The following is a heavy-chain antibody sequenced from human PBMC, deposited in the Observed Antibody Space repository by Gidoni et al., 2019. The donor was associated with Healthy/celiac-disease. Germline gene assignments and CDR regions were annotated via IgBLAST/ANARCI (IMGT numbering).Heavy chain of an antibody. CDR1: GYSFNSYW. Sequence: EVQLVQSGAEVKKPGESLKISCKGSGYSFNSYWLGWVRQMPGKGLEWMGIIYPGDSDTRYSPSFQGQVTISADKSISTAYLQWSSLKASDTAMYYCARRAPYYYDSSGYHGAFDIWGQGTMVTVSS. V-gene: IGHV5-51*01. CDR3: ARRAPYYYDSSGYHGAFDI. J-gene: IGHJ3*02. D-gene: IGHD3-22*01. CDR2: IYPGDSDT.